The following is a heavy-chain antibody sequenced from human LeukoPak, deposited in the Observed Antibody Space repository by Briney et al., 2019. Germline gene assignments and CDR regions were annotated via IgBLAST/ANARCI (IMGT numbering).Heavy chain of an antibody. Sequence: SETLSLTCAVSDDSFSSHYWTWIRQPPGKGLEWIGYISYIGSTSYNPSLKSRVTISIDTFRNQFSLRLSSVTAADTAVYYCARDLVTVTKGFDIWGQGTMVSVSS. CDR1: DDSFSSHY. J-gene: IGHJ3*02. V-gene: IGHV4-59*11. CDR2: ISYIGST. D-gene: IGHD4-17*01. CDR3: ARDLVTVTKGFDI.